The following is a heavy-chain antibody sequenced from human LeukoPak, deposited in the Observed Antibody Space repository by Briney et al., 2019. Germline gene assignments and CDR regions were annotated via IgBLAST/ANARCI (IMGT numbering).Heavy chain of an antibody. CDR1: GFTFSDYS. V-gene: IGHV3-21*05. D-gene: IGHD3-22*01. J-gene: IGHJ4*02. Sequence: GGSLRLSCAAFGFTFSDYSMTWVRQAPGKGLEWLSYISSSSSFIYYADSVKGRFTISRDNARNSLHLQMNSLRAEDTAVYYCARGQLYDSSGFDYWGQGTLVTVSS. CDR2: ISSSSSFI. CDR3: ARGQLYDSSGFDY.